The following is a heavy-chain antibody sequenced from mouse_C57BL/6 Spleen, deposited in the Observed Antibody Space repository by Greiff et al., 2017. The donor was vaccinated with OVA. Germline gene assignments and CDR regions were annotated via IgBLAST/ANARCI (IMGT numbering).Heavy chain of an antibody. CDR2: LNPSSGYT. D-gene: IGHD2-4*01. V-gene: IGHV1-7*01. CDR3: ARDYDYWYFDV. Sequence: VQLQESGAELAKPGASVKLSCKASGYTFTSYWMHWVKQRPGQGLEWIGYLNPSSGYTKYNQKFKDKATLTADKSTSTAYMQLSSLTYEDSAVYYCARDYDYWYFDVWGTGTTVTVSS. CDR1: GYTFTSYW. J-gene: IGHJ1*03.